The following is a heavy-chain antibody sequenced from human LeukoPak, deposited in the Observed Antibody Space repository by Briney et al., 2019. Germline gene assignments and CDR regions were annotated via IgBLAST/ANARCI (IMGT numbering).Heavy chain of an antibody. CDR2: ISSSSSTI. D-gene: IGHD6-13*01. CDR1: GFTFSSYS. J-gene: IGHJ4*02. Sequence: GGSLRLSCAASGFTFSSYSMNWVRQAPGKGLEWVSYISSSSSTIYYADSVKGRFTISRDNAKNSLYLQMNSLSDEDTAVYYCAGGGSSCFDYWGQGTLVTVSS. CDR3: AGGGSSCFDY. V-gene: IGHV3-48*02.